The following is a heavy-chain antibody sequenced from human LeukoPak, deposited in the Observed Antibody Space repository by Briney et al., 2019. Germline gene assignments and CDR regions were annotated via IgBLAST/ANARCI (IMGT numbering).Heavy chain of an antibody. CDR1: GGSFSGYY. Sequence: SETLSLTCAVYGGSFSGYYWSWIRQPPGKGLEWIGEINHSGSTNYNPSLKSRVTISVDTSKNQFSLKLSSVTAADTAVYYCARDTTIFGVVISGNYYYGMDVWGQGTTVTVSS. D-gene: IGHD3-3*01. CDR2: INHSGST. CDR3: ARDTTIFGVVISGNYYYGMDV. J-gene: IGHJ6*02. V-gene: IGHV4-34*01.